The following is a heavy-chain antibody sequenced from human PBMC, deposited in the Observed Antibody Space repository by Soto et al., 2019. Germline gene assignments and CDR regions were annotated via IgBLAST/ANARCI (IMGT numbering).Heavy chain of an antibody. CDR3: AKDLTRQLAYWLDP. J-gene: IGHJ5*02. V-gene: IGHV1-2*02. CDR1: GFSFTGYY. CDR2: INAHSGGT. D-gene: IGHD6-6*01. Sequence: ASVKVSCKASGFSFTGYYIHWLRQAPGQGLEWMGWINAHSGGTEYAQKFQGRATLTRDTSIATAYLTLTSLTSDDTALYYCAKDLTRQLAYWLDPWGQGTLVTSPQ.